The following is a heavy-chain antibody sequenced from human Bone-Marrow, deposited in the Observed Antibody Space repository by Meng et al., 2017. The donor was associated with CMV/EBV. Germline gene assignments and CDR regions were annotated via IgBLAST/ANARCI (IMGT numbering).Heavy chain of an antibody. CDR1: GYSFTNYW. V-gene: IGHV5-51*01. CDR3: ARFIVGAIDY. CDR2: IYPGDSDT. D-gene: IGHD1-26*01. Sequence: GGSLRLSCKGSGYSFTNYWIAWVRQMPGKGLEWMGIIYPGDSDTRYSPSFQGQVTISADKSISTAYLQWSSLKASDTAMYYCARFIVGAIDYWGQGTLVTVSS. J-gene: IGHJ4*02.